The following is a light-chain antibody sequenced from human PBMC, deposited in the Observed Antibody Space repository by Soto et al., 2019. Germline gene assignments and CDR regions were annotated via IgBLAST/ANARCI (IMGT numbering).Light chain of an antibody. CDR2: DVC. V-gene: IGLV2-14*01. J-gene: IGLJ3*02. CDR3: SSYTSTNSWV. CDR1: SSDVGCYNY. Sequence: QSALTQSASVSGSPGQSITISCTGTSSDVGCYNYVSWYQQHPGKAPKLIIYDVCNRPSGVSTRFSGSKSGNTASLTISGLQAEDEADYSCSSYTSTNSWVFGGGTQLTVL.